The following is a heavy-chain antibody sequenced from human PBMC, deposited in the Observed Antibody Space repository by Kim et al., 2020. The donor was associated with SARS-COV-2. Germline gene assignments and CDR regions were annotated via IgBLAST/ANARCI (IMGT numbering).Heavy chain of an antibody. CDR2: IHHSGII. V-gene: IGHV4-31*03. CDR3: ARGSYGSGSYYSVFCDY. CDR1: GASVTSGGYY. J-gene: IGHJ4*02. D-gene: IGHD3-10*01. Sequence: SETLSLTCTLSGASVTSGGYYWTWIRQHPGKGLEWIGYIHHSGIIFYNPSLKSRLSMSVDMSKNQLSLKLSSVTAADSAVYYCARGSYGSGSYYSVFCDYWGQGILVTVSS.